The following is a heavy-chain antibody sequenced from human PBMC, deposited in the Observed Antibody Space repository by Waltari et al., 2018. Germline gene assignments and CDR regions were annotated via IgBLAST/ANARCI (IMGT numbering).Heavy chain of an antibody. V-gene: IGHV4-38-2*01. CDR3: ARWVGIAAPPTG. J-gene: IGHJ4*02. CDR1: GYSISSGYY. D-gene: IGHD6-13*01. CDR2: IYHSGST. Sequence: QVQLQESGPGLVKPSETLSLTCAVSGYSISSGYYWGWIRQPPGKGLEWIGSIYHSGSTYYNPSLKSRVTISVDTSKNQFSLKRSSVTAADTAVYYCARWVGIAAPPTGWGQGTLVTVSS.